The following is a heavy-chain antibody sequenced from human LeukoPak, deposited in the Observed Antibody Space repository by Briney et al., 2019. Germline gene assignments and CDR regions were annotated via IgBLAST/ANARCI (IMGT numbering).Heavy chain of an antibody. D-gene: IGHD3-10*01. Sequence: ETLSLTCSVSGYSISSGYEWGWIRQPPGKGLEWIGYIHYSGSTSYNPSLKSRVTISVDTSKKQFSLKLSSVTAADTAVYYCARVEEGYGSGRRENYYYYYMDVWGKGTTVTISS. J-gene: IGHJ6*03. CDR2: IHYSGST. CDR3: ARVEEGYGSGRRENYYYYYMDV. V-gene: IGHV4-61*01. CDR1: GYSISSGYE.